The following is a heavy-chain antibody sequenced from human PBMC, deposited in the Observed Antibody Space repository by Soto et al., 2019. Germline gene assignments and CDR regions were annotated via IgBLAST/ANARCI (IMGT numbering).Heavy chain of an antibody. D-gene: IGHD6-6*01. CDR1: VGSVNSCTFY. Sequence: SETLSLTCTVSVGSVNSCTFYWRCIRQPPGRGLEWIGYIYYTGSTNYNPSLKSRVTISIDTSRNQFSLKLSSVTAADTAVYYCAREFSNSPEAFDSWGQGSLVTVSS. CDR3: AREFSNSPEAFDS. J-gene: IGHJ4*02. V-gene: IGHV4-61*01. CDR2: IYYTGST.